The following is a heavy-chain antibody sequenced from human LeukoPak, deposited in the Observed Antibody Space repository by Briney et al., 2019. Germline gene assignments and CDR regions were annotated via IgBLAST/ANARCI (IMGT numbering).Heavy chain of an antibody. CDR1: GFTFSSYA. J-gene: IGHJ4*02. V-gene: IGHV3-30-3*01. CDR3: ASEGY. Sequence: GGSLRLSCAASGFTFSSYAMHWVRQAPGKGLEWVAVISYDGSNKYYADSVKGRFTISRDNSKNTPYLQMNSLRAEDTAVYYCASEGYWGQGTLVTVSS. CDR2: ISYDGSNK.